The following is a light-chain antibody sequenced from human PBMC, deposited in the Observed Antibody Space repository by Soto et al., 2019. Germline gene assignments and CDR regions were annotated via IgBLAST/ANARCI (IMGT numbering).Light chain of an antibody. CDR3: QQYNSYSTT. CDR2: DAS. Sequence: DIQLTQSPSTLSASVGDRVTLTCLASQSLNSRLAWYQQRPGKAPKLLIYDASTLESGVPSRFSGSGSGTEFTLTISSLQPDDFATYYCQQYNSYSTTFGQGTKVDIK. V-gene: IGKV1-5*01. J-gene: IGKJ1*01. CDR1: QSLNSR.